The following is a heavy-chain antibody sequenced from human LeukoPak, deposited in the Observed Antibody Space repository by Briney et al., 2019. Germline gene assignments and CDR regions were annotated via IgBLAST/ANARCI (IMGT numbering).Heavy chain of an antibody. CDR1: GFTFSSYG. J-gene: IGHJ4*02. CDR2: IWYDGSNK. D-gene: IGHD2-21*02. Sequence: PGGSLRLSCAASGFTFSSYGMHWVRQAPGKGLEWVAVIWYDGSNKYYADSVKGRFTISRDNSKNTLYLQMNSLRAEDTAVYYCARDQAIVVVTAMDYWGQETLVTVSS. CDR3: ARDQAIVVVTAMDY. V-gene: IGHV3-33*01.